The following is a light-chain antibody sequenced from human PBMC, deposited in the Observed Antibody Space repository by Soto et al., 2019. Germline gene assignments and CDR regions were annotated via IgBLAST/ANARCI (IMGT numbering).Light chain of an antibody. CDR2: KAS. CDR3: QQYKSSSWT. CDR1: QSISSW. J-gene: IGKJ1*01. V-gene: IGKV1-5*03. Sequence: DLPMTQSPSTLSASVGDRVTITCRASQSISSWLAWYQQKPGKAPKLLIYKASSLESGVPSRFSGSGSGTEFTLTISSLQPDDFATYYCQQYKSSSWTFGQGTKVEIK.